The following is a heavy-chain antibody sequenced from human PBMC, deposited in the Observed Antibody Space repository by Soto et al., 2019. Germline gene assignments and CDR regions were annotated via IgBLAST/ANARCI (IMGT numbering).Heavy chain of an antibody. CDR2: INHSGST. V-gene: IGHV4-34*01. J-gene: IGHJ6*03. Sequence: SETLSLTCAVYGGSFSGYYWSWIRQPPGKGLEWIGEINHSGSTNDNPSLKSRVTISVDTSKNQFSLKLSSVTAADTAVYYCASQGCSSTSCYETYYYYMDVWGKGTTVTVSS. CDR1: GGSFSGYY. D-gene: IGHD2-2*01. CDR3: ASQGCSSTSCYETYYYYMDV.